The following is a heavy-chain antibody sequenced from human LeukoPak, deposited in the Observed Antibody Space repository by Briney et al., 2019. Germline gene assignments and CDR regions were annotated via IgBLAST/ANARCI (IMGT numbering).Heavy chain of an antibody. CDR3: ARVPDWTYVPDY. J-gene: IGHJ4*02. V-gene: IGHV4-61*02. CDR1: GGAISSDRFY. CDR2: IKSSNT. Sequence: SETLSLTCTVSGGAISSDRFYWTWVRQPAGKGLEWIGRIKSSNTNYIPPLKSRVSISLDTSTNQFSLKLSSLTAADTAVYYCARVPDWTYVPDYWGQGTLVTVSS. D-gene: IGHD3-16*01.